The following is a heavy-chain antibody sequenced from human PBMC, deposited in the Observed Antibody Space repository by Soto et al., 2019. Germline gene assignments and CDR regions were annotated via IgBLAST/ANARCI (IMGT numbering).Heavy chain of an antibody. D-gene: IGHD6-13*01. CDR2: IYYSGST. Sequence: SETLSLTCTVSGGAISSGDYYWSWIRQPPGKGLEWIGYIYYSGSTYYNPSLKSRVTISVDTSKNQFSLKLSSVTAADTAVYYCASTIRSSFDPWGQGTLVTVSS. CDR3: ASTIRSSFDP. J-gene: IGHJ5*02. V-gene: IGHV4-30-4*01. CDR1: GGAISSGDYY.